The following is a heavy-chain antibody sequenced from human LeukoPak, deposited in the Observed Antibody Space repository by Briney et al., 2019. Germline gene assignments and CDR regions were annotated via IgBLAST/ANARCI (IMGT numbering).Heavy chain of an antibody. V-gene: IGHV3-30-3*01. CDR3: ARDRSGSWTVDY. J-gene: IGHJ4*02. D-gene: IGHD3-10*01. CDR2: ISYDGSNK. CDR1: GFTFSSYA. Sequence: PGRSLRLSCAASGFTFSSYAMHWVRQAPGKGLEWVAVISYDGSNKYYADSVKGRFTISRDNSKNTLYLQMNSLRAEDTAVYYCARDRSGSWTVDYWGQGTLVTVSS.